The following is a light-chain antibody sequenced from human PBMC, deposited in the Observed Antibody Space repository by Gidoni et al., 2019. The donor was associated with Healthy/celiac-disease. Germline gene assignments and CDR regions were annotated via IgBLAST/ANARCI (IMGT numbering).Light chain of an antibody. V-gene: IGKV1-39*01. CDR1: QSISSY. CDR3: QQSYSTPYT. CDR2: AAS. Sequence: DIQMTQSPASLSASVVGRGTITCRASQSISSYLNWYQQKPGKAPKLLIYAASSLQSGVPSRFSGSGSGTDFTLTISSLQPEDFATYYCQQSYSTPYTFGPGTKLEIK. J-gene: IGKJ2*01.